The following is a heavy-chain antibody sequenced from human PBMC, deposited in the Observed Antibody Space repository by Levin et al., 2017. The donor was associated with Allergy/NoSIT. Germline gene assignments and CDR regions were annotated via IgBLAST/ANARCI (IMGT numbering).Heavy chain of an antibody. CDR2: IYYSGSA. Sequence: PSETLSLTCTVSGGSISDDSYYWAWIRQPPGKGLEWIGSIYYSGSAYYNPSLKTRLTISVDTSKNLFSLTLNSVTASDTAVYYCAGEPNSPYYYHYGLDVWGQGTTVTVSS. CDR1: GGSISDDSYY. J-gene: IGHJ6*02. V-gene: IGHV4-39*07. CDR3: AGEPNSPYYYHYGLDV. D-gene: IGHD2/OR15-2a*01.